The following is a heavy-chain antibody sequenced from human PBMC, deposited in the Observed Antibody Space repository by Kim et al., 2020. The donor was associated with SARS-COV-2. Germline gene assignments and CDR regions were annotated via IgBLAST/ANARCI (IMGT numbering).Heavy chain of an antibody. CDR3: ARDIVVVPAAILVRGFDP. D-gene: IGHD2-2*02. V-gene: IGHV1-3*01. Sequence: FKGRVTVTTDTSASTAYMELSSLRSEDTAVYYCARDIVVVPAAILVRGFDPWGQGTLVTVSS. J-gene: IGHJ5*02.